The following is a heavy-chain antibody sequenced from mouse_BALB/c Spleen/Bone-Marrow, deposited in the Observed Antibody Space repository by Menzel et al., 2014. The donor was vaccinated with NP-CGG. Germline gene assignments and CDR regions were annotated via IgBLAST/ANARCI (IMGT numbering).Heavy chain of an antibody. D-gene: IGHD1-2*01. CDR3: ARYRLGTYFDY. CDR1: GFNIKDTY. J-gene: IGHJ2*01. Sequence: VQLQQSGAELVKPGASVKLSCTPSGFNIKDTYMHWVKQRPEQGLEWIGRIDPANGNTKYDPKFQGKATITADTSSNTAYLQLSSLTSEDTAVYYCARYRLGTYFDYWGQGTTLTVSS. V-gene: IGHV14-3*02. CDR2: IDPANGNT.